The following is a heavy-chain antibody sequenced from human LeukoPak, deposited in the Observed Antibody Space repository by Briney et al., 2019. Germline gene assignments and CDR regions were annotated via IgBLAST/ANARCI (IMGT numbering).Heavy chain of an antibody. CDR1: GFTFSSYS. CDR2: ISSSSSTI. V-gene: IGHV3-48*01. J-gene: IGHJ4*02. D-gene: IGHD1-26*01. Sequence: GGSLRLSCAASGFTFSSYSMNWVRQAPGKGLEWVSNISSSSSTIYYADSVKGRFTISRDNAKNSLYLQMNSLRAEDTAVDYCVGRYRSFDYWGQGSLVTVPS. CDR3: VGRYRSFDY.